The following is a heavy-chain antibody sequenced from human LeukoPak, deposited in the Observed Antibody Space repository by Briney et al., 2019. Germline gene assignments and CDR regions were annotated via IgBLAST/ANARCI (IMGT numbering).Heavy chain of an antibody. V-gene: IGHV1-69*04. CDR2: IIPILGIA. CDR3: AREAPGVGATDY. J-gene: IGHJ4*02. CDR1: GGTFSSYA. D-gene: IGHD1-26*01. Sequence: SVKVSCKASGGTFSSYAISWVRQAPGQGLEWMGRIIPILGIANYAQKFQGRVTITADKSTSTAYMELSSLRSEDTAVYYCAREAPGVGATDYWGQGTPVTVSS.